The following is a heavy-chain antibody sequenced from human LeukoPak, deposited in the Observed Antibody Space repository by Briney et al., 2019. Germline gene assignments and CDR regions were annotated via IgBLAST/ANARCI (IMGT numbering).Heavy chain of an antibody. J-gene: IGHJ4*02. Sequence: GGSLRLSCAASGFTFSSYGMHWVRQAPGKGLEWVAFIRYDGSNKYYADSVKGRFTISRDNSKNTLYLQMNSLRAEDTAVYYCAKDQVYGSGSYYNVGYSYYFDYWGQGTLVTVSS. CDR2: IRYDGSNK. CDR3: AKDQVYGSGSYYNVGYSYYFDY. V-gene: IGHV3-30*02. D-gene: IGHD3-10*01. CDR1: GFTFSSYG.